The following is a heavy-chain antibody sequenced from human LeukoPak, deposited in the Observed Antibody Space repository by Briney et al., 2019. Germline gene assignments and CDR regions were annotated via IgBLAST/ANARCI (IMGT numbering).Heavy chain of an antibody. CDR2: ISSSGSTI. D-gene: IGHD5-18*01. CDR1: GFTLSDYY. V-gene: IGHV3-11*01. CDR3: ARSYSYALGGDYYYGMDV. J-gene: IGHJ6*02. Sequence: PGGSLRLSCAASGFTLSDYYMNWIRQAPGKGLEWVSYISSSGSTIYYADSVKRRFTISRDNAKNSLYLQMNSLRAEDTAVYYCARSYSYALGGDYYYGMDVWGQGTTVTVSS.